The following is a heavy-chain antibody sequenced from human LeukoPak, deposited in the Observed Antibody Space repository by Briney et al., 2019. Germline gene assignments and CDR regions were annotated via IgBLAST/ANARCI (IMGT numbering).Heavy chain of an antibody. Sequence: SGGSLRLSCAASGFTFSNYGMHWVRQAPGKGLEWVAVIWYDGSNKYYADSVKGRFTISRDNAKNLVYLQMNSLRAEDTAVYHCARFGYVAAVDVWGQGTPVTVSS. V-gene: IGHV3-33*01. D-gene: IGHD2-15*01. CDR2: IWYDGSNK. J-gene: IGHJ4*02. CDR3: ARFGYVAAVDV. CDR1: GFTFSNYG.